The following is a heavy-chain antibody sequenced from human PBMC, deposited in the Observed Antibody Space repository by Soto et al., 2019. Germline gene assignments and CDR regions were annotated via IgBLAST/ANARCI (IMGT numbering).Heavy chain of an antibody. J-gene: IGHJ5*02. CDR3: ARLAVAGLDR. V-gene: IGHV4-39*01. D-gene: IGHD6-19*01. CDR2: IYYSGST. CDR1: GGSISSSSYY. Sequence: SETLSLTCTVSGGSISSSSYYWGWIRQPPGKGLEWIGSIYYSGSTYYNPSLKSRVTISVDTSKNQFSLKLSSVTAADTAVYYCARLAVAGLDRWGQGTLVTVSS.